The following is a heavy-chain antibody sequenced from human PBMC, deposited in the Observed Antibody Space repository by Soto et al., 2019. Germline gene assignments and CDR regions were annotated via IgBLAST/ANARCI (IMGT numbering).Heavy chain of an antibody. J-gene: IGHJ4*02. CDR2: INAGNGNT. V-gene: IGHV1-3*01. CDR3: ARVMTWGVMTTQNQSFDY. D-gene: IGHD3-16*01. CDR1: GYTFTSYA. Sequence: ASVKVSCKASGYTFTSYAMHWVRQAPGQRLEWMGWINAGNGNTKYSQKFQGRVTITRDTSASTAYMELSSLRSEDTAVYYCARVMTWGVMTTQNQSFDYWGQGTLVTVSS.